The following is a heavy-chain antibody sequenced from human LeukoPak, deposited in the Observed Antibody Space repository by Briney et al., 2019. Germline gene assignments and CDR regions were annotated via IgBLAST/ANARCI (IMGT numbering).Heavy chain of an antibody. CDR1: GGSISSSNW. CDR3: ARDGGAYSSGWYLFDL. V-gene: IGHV4-4*02. D-gene: IGHD6-19*01. CDR2: IYHSGST. Sequence: SETLSLTCAVSGGSISSSNWWSWVRQPPGKGLEWIGKIYHSGSTNYNPSLKSRVTISVDKSKNQFSLKLSSVTAADTAVYYCARDGGAYSSGWYLFDLWGRGTLVTVSS. J-gene: IGHJ2*01.